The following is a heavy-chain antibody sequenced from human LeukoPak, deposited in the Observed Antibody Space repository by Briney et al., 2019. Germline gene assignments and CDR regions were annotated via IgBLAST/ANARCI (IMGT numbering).Heavy chain of an antibody. CDR2: IYYSKNT. D-gene: IGHD5-18*01. CDR3: VSPRGFSYGYFDY. J-gene: IGHJ4*02. CDR1: GGSISSSTYY. V-gene: IGHV4-39*01. Sequence: PSETLSLTCTVSGGSISSSTYYWDWIRQPPGKGLEWIGSIYYSKNTYYNPSLRSRVTISADTSKNQFSLTLGSVSATDTAVYYCVSPRGFSYGYFDYWGQGTLVTVSS.